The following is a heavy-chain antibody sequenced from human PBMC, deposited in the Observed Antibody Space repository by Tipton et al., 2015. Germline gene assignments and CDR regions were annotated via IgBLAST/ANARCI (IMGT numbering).Heavy chain of an antibody. D-gene: IGHD2-2*01. CDR1: DGSISAYY. CDR2: IYYSGTS. J-gene: IGHJ6*02. Sequence: TLSLTCTVSDGSISAYYWSWIRQPPGKGLEWIGFIYYSGTSIYSPSLEGRVTMSVDTAKKQFSLKLASVTAADTAMYYCARTRYCFGTTCHEDYFYGMDVWGQGTTVTVS. CDR3: ARTRYCFGTTCHEDYFYGMDV. V-gene: IGHV4-59*01.